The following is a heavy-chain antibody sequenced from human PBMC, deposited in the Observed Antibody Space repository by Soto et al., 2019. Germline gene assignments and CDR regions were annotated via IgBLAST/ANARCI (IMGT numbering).Heavy chain of an antibody. J-gene: IGHJ6*02. V-gene: IGHV3-23*01. CDR3: AKVLSFSGLELDPGYYYGMDV. D-gene: IGHD3-10*01. Sequence: GGSLRLSCAASGFTFSSYAMTWVRQAPGKGLEWVSDISVSGATTYYADSVRGRFTISRDNSKNTLYLQMNSLRAEDTAVYYCAKVLSFSGLELDPGYYYGMDVWGQGTTVTVSS. CDR2: ISVSGATT. CDR1: GFTFSSYA.